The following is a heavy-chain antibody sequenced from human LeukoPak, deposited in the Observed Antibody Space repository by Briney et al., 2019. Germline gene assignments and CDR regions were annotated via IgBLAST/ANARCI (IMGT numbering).Heavy chain of an antibody. V-gene: IGHV3-74*01. Sequence: QAGGSLRLSCAASGFTFSSYWMYWVRHAPGKGLVWVSRINTDGSSTSYADSVKGRFTISRDNAKNTLYLQMNSLRAEDTAVYYCARGDSGINPAFDYWGQGTLVTVSS. CDR3: ARGDSGINPAFDY. D-gene: IGHD1-26*01. CDR2: INTDGSST. J-gene: IGHJ4*02. CDR1: GFTFSSYW.